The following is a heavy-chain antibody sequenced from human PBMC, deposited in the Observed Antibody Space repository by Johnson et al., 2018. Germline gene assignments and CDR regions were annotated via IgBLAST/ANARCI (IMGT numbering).Heavy chain of an antibody. Sequence: EVQLLETGGGLVKXGGSLRLSCAASGFTFNIASMSWVRQSPGKGLEWVGRIKSKTDGGTTDYTAPVKGRFTISRDDSKNTLYLQMNSLKTEDTAVYYCSTDGAHWGQGTLVTVSS. J-gene: IGHJ1*01. CDR3: STDGAH. CDR1: GFTFNIAS. V-gene: IGHV3-15*01. D-gene: IGHD3-10*01. CDR2: IKSKTDGGTT.